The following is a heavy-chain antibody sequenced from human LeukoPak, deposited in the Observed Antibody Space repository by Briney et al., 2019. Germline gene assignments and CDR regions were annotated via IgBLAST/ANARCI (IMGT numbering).Heavy chain of an antibody. D-gene: IGHD6-13*01. CDR2: IKQDGSEK. Sequence: GGSLRLSCAASGFTFSSYSMNWVRQAPGKGLGWVSSIKQDGSEKYYVDSVKGRLTISRDNAKNSLYLQMNSLRTEDTAVYYCARDGAAPGLYFDSWGQGTLVTVPA. CDR3: ARDGAAPGLYFDS. J-gene: IGHJ4*02. V-gene: IGHV3-7*01. CDR1: GFTFSSYS.